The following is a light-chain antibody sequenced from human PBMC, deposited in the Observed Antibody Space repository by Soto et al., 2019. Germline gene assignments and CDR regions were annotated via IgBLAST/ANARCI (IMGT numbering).Light chain of an antibody. V-gene: IGKV1-6*01. CDR2: GAS. J-gene: IGKJ1*01. Sequence: AIQMTQSPSSLSASVGDRVTITCRASQVIRNDLGWYQQKPGKAPKLLIYGASDLQSGVPSRLSGSGSGTDFTLTITSLQPEDFATYYCLHDHNYPWTFGQGTKVDIK. CDR3: LHDHNYPWT. CDR1: QVIRND.